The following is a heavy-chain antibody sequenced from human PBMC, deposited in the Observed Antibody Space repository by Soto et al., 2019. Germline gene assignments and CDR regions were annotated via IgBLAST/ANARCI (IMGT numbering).Heavy chain of an antibody. V-gene: IGHV4-30-4*02. D-gene: IGHD6-19*01. CDR3: ARDYHSGGAFDI. CDR1: GGSISSGDYY. J-gene: IGHJ3*02. Sequence: SETLSLTCTVSGGSISSGDYYWSWIRQPPGKGLEWIGYIYYSGSTYYNPSLKSRVTISVDTSKNQFSLKLSSVTAADTAVYYCARDYHSGGAFDIWGQGTMVTVS. CDR2: IYYSGST.